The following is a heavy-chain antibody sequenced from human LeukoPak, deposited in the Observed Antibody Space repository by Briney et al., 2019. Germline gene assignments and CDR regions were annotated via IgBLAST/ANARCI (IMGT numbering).Heavy chain of an antibody. D-gene: IGHD1-26*01. V-gene: IGHV3-23*01. CDR1: GFPFSSYA. CDR3: EQDWSNDESGIDF. J-gene: IGHJ4*02. CDR2: IRPGADKT. Sequence: GGSLRLSCAASGFPFSSYAMTWVRLSPGKGLEWVSSIRPGADKTYHADSVRGRFTLSRDNSKNMVYLQMNGLIAGDTALYYCEQDWSNDESGIDFWGQGILVTVS.